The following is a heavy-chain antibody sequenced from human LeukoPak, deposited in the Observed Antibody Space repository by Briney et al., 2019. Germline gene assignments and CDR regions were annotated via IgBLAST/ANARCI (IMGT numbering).Heavy chain of an antibody. Sequence: ASVKVSCKASGYTFTSYYMHWVRQAPGQGREWMGWINPNSGGTNYAQKFQGRVTMTRDTSISTAYMELSRLRSDDTAVYYCARDSGSSHFDYWGQGTLVTVSS. J-gene: IGHJ4*02. CDR2: INPNSGGT. V-gene: IGHV1-2*02. CDR3: ARDSGSSHFDY. CDR1: GYTFTSYY. D-gene: IGHD3-10*01.